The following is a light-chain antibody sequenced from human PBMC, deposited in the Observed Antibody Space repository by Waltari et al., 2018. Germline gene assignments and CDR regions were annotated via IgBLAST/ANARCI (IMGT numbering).Light chain of an antibody. J-gene: IGKJ2*01. CDR2: EVS. Sequence: EIVMTQTPLSLSVTPGQPASISCESGQSLLLSDGKTHLFWHLQKPGQSPQLLMFEVSRRVSGVPDRFGGSGAGTTVTLKISRVEAKNVGVYYSMQGIHVPDTFGQGTKLEMK. CDR1: QSLLLSDGKTH. CDR3: MQGIHVPDT. V-gene: IGKV2-29*02.